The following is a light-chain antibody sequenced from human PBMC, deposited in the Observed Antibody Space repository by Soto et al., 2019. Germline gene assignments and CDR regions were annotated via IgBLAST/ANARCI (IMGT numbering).Light chain of an antibody. CDR2: GNS. V-gene: IGLV1-40*01. CDR3: QSYDSSLSAWV. Sequence: QSVLTQPPSVSGAPGQRVTISCTGSSSNIGAGYDVHWYQQLPGTAPKLLIYGNSNRPSGVPDRFSGSKSGTSAFLAITGLQAEDEADYYCQSYDSSLSAWVFGGGTKLTVL. CDR1: SSNIGAGYD. J-gene: IGLJ3*02.